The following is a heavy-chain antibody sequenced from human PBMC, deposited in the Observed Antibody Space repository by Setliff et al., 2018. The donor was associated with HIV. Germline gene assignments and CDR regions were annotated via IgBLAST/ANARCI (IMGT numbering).Heavy chain of an antibody. J-gene: IGHJ4*02. CDR1: GFTFSNYP. Sequence: GGSLRLSCAASGFTFSNYPMSWVRQAPGKGLEWVSAITGSGGSIYYADSVKGRFTISRDNSKNTLYLQMNSLRAEDTAVYYCAKDFATVVGAMEYYFDYWGQGTLVTVSS. V-gene: IGHV3-23*01. CDR2: ITGSGGSI. CDR3: AKDFATVVGAMEYYFDY. D-gene: IGHD1-26*01.